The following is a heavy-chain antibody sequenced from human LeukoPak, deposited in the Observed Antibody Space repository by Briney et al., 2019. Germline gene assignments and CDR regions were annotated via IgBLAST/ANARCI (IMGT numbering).Heavy chain of an antibody. J-gene: IGHJ4*02. Sequence: GSSVKVSCKASGGTFSSYAISWVRQAPGQGLEWMGWISAYNGNTNYAQKLQGRVTMTTDTSTSTAYMELRSLRSDDTAVYYCAREYGSGSYWYWGQGTLVTVSS. CDR2: ISAYNGNT. CDR1: GGTFSSYA. D-gene: IGHD3-10*01. V-gene: IGHV1-18*01. CDR3: AREYGSGSYWY.